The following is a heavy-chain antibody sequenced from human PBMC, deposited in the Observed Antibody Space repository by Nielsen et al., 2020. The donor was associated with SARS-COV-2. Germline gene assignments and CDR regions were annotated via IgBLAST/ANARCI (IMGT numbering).Heavy chain of an antibody. CDR2: IYYSGST. Sequence: SETLSLTCTVSGGSISGGGYYWSWIRQHPGKGLEWIGYIYYSGSTYYNPSLKSRVTISVDTSKNQFSLKLSSVTAADTAVYYCARDYGGPRGAAFDIWGQGTMVTVSS. V-gene: IGHV4-31*03. D-gene: IGHD4-23*01. J-gene: IGHJ3*02. CDR1: GGSISGGGYY. CDR3: ARDYGGPRGAAFDI.